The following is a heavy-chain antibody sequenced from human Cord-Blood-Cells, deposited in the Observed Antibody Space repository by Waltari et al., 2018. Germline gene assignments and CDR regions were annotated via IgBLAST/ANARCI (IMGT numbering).Heavy chain of an antibody. V-gene: IGHV4-39*01. CDR2: IYYSGST. Sequence: QLQLQESGPGMVKPSETLSRTCPVSGGSISSSSYSWGWIRQPPGKGLEWIGSIYYSGSTYYNPSLKSRVTISVDTSKNQFSLKLSSVTAADTAVYYCASKRAAGIDYWGQGTLVTVSS. CDR1: GGSISSSSYS. CDR3: ASKRAAGIDY. D-gene: IGHD6-13*01. J-gene: IGHJ4*02.